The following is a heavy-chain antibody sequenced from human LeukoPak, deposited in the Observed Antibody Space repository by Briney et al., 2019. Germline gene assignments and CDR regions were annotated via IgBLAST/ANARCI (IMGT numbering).Heavy chain of an antibody. J-gene: IGHJ4*02. CDR2: ISAAGSVR. Sequence: GGSLRLSCAVSGFTFRDNSMQWVRQAPGRGLEWVSYISAAGSVRHYTDSVRGRFTISRDNAANVLHLQMDSLRGEDTAVYYCVGHFSSSFGSYWGQGTLVTVSS. CDR1: GFTFRDNS. CDR3: VGHFSSSFGSY. V-gene: IGHV3-11*04. D-gene: IGHD3-10*01.